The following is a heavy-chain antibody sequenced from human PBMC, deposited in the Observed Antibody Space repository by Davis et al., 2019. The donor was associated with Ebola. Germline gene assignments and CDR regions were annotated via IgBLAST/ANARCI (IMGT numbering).Heavy chain of an antibody. J-gene: IGHJ4*02. CDR3: AREDIVVVPAAIAFDY. V-gene: IGHV1-2*02. CDR1: GYTFTGYY. CDR2: INPNSGGT. D-gene: IGHD2-2*01. Sequence: ASVKVSCKASGYTFTGYYMHWVRQAPGQGLEWMGWINPNSGGTNYAQKFQGRVTMTRDTSISTAYMELSRLRSDDTAVYYCAREDIVVVPAAIAFDYWGQGTLVTVSS.